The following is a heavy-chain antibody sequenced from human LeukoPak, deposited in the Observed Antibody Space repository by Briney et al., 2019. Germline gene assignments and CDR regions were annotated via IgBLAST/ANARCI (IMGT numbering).Heavy chain of an antibody. CDR2: INPNSGGT. J-gene: IGHJ4*02. D-gene: IGHD4-17*01. CDR3: ARVSPKGDYGDY. Sequence: AASVKVSCKASGYTFTGYYMHWVRQAPGQGLEWMGWINPNSGGTNYAQKFQGWVTMTRDTFISTAYMELSRLRSDDTAVYYCARVSPKGDYGDYWGQGTLVTVSS. V-gene: IGHV1-2*04. CDR1: GYTFTGYY.